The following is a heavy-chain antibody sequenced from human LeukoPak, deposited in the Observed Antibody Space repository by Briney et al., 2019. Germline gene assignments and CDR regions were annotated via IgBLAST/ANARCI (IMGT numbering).Heavy chain of an antibody. V-gene: IGHV1-2*06. D-gene: IGHD4-23*01. CDR3: ARCEVVTPDCLVY. CDR1: GYTFTGYY. J-gene: IGHJ4*02. CDR2: INPNSGGT. Sequence: KPGASVKVSCKASGYTFTGYYMHWVRQAPGQGLEWMGRINPNSGGTNYAQKFQGRVTMTRDTSISTAYMELSRLRSDDTAVYYCARCEVVTPDCLVYWGQGTLVTVSS.